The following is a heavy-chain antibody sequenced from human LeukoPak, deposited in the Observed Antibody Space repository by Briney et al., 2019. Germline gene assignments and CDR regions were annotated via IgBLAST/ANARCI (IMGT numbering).Heavy chain of an antibody. V-gene: IGHV5-10-1*01. D-gene: IGHD3-3*01. J-gene: IGHJ6*02. CDR3: AVLWSGYSTYYYYYYGMDV. Sequence: GESLKISCKGSGYSFTSYWISWVRQMPGKGLEWMGRIDPSDSYTNYSPSFQGHVTISADKSISTAYLQWSSLKASDTAMYYRAVLWSGYSTYYYYYYGMDVWGQGTTVTVSS. CDR1: GYSFTSYW. CDR2: IDPSDSYT.